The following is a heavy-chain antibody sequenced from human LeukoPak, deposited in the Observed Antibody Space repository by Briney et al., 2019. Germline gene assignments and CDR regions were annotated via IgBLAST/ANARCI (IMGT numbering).Heavy chain of an antibody. V-gene: IGHV3-23*01. J-gene: IGHJ4*02. D-gene: IGHD3-3*01. Sequence: GGSLRLSCAASGFTFSSYAMSWVRQAPGKGLEWVSAISGSGGSTYYADSVKGRFTISGDNSKNTLYLQMNSLRAEDTAVYYCAKDQSRITIFGVVIRGFDYWGQGTLVTVSS. CDR1: GFTFSSYA. CDR2: ISGSGGST. CDR3: AKDQSRITIFGVVIRGFDY.